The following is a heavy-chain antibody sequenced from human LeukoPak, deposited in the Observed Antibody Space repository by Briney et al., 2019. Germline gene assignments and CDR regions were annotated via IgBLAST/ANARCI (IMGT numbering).Heavy chain of an antibody. J-gene: IGHJ4*02. CDR3: ARNGYDILTGYYPYYFDY. CDR1: GFTFSSYG. Sequence: GGSLRLSCAASGFTFSSYGMSWVRQAPGKGLEWVANIKQDGSEKYYVDSVKGRFTISRDNAKNSLYLQMNSLRAEDTAVYYCARNGYDILTGYYPYYFDYWGQGTLVTVSS. CDR2: IKQDGSEK. D-gene: IGHD3-9*01. V-gene: IGHV3-7*01.